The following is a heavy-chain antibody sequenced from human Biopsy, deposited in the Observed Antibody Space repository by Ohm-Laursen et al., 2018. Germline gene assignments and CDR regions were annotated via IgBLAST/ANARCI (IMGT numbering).Heavy chain of an antibody. CDR1: GDSISSGGNY. V-gene: IGHV4-31*03. D-gene: IGHD5-12*01. Sequence: SQTLSLTCPVSGDSISSGGNYWSWIRQFPGKGLEWIAYIYHTGSTYYNPSLKSRLSIAIDTSKNQFPVSLRSVTAADTAVYYCARADMVTTIVDYWGQGTLVTVSS. CDR3: ARADMVTTIVDY. J-gene: IGHJ4*02. CDR2: IYHTGST.